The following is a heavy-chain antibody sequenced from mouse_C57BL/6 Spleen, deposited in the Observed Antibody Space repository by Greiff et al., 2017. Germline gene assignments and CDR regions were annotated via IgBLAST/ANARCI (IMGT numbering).Heavy chain of an antibody. Sequence: EVQLQQSGPELVKPGASVKIPCKASGYTFTDYNMDWVKQSHGKSLEWIGDINPNNGGTIYNQKFKGKATLTVAKSSSTAYMELRSLTSEDTAVYYCSSNWESFAYWGQGTLVTVSA. CDR3: SSNWESFAY. V-gene: IGHV1-18*01. J-gene: IGHJ3*01. CDR2: INPNNGGT. CDR1: GYTFTDYN. D-gene: IGHD4-1*01.